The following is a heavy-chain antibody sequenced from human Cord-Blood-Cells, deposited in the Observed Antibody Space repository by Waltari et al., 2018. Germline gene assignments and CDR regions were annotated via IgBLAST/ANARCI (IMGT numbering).Heavy chain of an antibody. D-gene: IGHD3-3*01. CDR1: GYTFSGYH. CDR3: ARASVGDFWSGYSEYFQH. J-gene: IGHJ1*01. V-gene: IGHV1-2*02. Sequence: QVQLVQSGAEVKKPGASVKVSCKASGYTFSGYHMHWVRQAPGHGLEWMGWINPNSGGTNYAQKFQGRVTMTRDTSISTAYMELSRLRSDDTAVYYCARASVGDFWSGYSEYFQHWGQGTLVTVSS. CDR2: INPNSGGT.